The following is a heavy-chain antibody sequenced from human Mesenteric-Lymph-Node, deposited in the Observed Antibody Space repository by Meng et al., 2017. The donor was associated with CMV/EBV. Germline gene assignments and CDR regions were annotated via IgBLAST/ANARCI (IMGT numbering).Heavy chain of an antibody. CDR1: GCTFNKYA. Sequence: GCTFNKYAMRWVRQAPGEGLEWVAVGSYDGRNKYDADAVEGRFTISRDNSKNTLYLQMNSLRAEDTAVYYCARIIASRAVRPSHFDDWGQGTRVTVSS. J-gene: IGHJ4*02. CDR2: GSYDGRNK. V-gene: IGHV3-30*04. CDR3: ARIIASRAVRPSHFDD. D-gene: IGHD3-10*01.